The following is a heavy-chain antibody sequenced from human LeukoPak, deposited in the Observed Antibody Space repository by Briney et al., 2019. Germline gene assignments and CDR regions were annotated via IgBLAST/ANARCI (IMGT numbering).Heavy chain of an antibody. CDR1: GYTFTNYY. J-gene: IGHJ6*03. CDR2: INPNSGGT. V-gene: IGHV1-2*02. CDR3: ATTYYDSSGYYPSYYYMDV. Sequence: ASVKVSCKASGYTFTNYYIHWVRQAPGQGLEWMGWINPNSGGTNYAQKFQGRVTMTRDTSISTAYMELSRLRSDDTAVYYCATTYYDSSGYYPSYYYMDVWGKGTTVTVSS. D-gene: IGHD3-22*01.